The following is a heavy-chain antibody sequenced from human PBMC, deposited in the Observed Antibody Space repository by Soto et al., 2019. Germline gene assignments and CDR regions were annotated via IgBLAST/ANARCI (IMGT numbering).Heavy chain of an antibody. D-gene: IGHD1-26*01. CDR1: GGTFSSYA. J-gene: IGHJ2*01. CDR2: IIPIFGTA. CDR3: ARFLSYGRGWYFDL. Sequence: SVKVSCKASGGTFSSYAISWVRQAPGQGLEWMGGIIPIFGTANYAQEFQGRVTITADESTSTAYMELSSLRSEDTAVYYCARFLSYGRGWYFDLWGRGTLVTVSS. V-gene: IGHV1-69*13.